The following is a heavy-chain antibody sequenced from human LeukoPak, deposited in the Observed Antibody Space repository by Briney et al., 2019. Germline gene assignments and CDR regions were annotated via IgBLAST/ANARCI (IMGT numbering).Heavy chain of an antibody. CDR1: GFTFGSYA. Sequence: GGSLRLSCAASGFTFGSYAMSWVRQAPGKGLEWVSAISGSGSGTYYADSVTGRFTISRDNAFNSLYLQMNSLRDEDTAVYYCAREARNDYWGQGTLVTVSS. CDR3: AREARNDY. J-gene: IGHJ4*02. V-gene: IGHV3-23*01. CDR2: ISGSGSGT.